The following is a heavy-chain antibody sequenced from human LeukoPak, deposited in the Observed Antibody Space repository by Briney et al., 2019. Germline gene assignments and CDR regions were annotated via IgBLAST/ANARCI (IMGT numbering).Heavy chain of an antibody. V-gene: IGHV3-30*03. J-gene: IGHJ4*02. Sequence: GGSLRLSCAASGFTFTTYGMHWVRQAPGKGLEWVACIYPDGTNKDYADSVKGRFIISRDNSKNTLFLQMNSLRAEDTAVYYCARVGPLSGGQFYFDYWGQGTLVTVSS. CDR1: GFTFTTYG. CDR2: IYPDGTNK. CDR3: ARVGPLSGGQFYFDY. D-gene: IGHD5-24*01.